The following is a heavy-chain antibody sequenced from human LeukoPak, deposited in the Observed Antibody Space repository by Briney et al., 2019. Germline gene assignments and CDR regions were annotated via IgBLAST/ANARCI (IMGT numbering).Heavy chain of an antibody. CDR3: ARAAGKASTGDY. V-gene: IGHV1-3*01. Sequence: ASVKVSCKASGYTFTSYAMHWVRQAPGQRLEWMGWINAGNGNTKYSQKFQGRVTITRDTSASTAYMELSSLRSEGTAVYYCARAAGKASTGDYWGQGTLITVSS. D-gene: IGHD6-13*01. CDR2: INAGNGNT. CDR1: GYTFTSYA. J-gene: IGHJ4*02.